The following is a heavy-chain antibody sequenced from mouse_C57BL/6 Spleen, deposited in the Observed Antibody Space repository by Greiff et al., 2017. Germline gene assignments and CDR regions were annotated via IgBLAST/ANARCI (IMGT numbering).Heavy chain of an antibody. J-gene: IGHJ2*01. CDR2: INPYNGGT. CDR1: GYTFTDYY. V-gene: IGHV1-19*01. CDR3: ARERNYEDY. Sequence: EVKLVESGPVLVKPGASVKMSCKASGYTFTDYYMNWVKQSHGKSLEWIGVINPYNGGTSYNQKFKGKATLTVDKSSSTAYMELNSLTSEDSAVYYCARERNYEDYWGQGTTLTVSS. D-gene: IGHD2-4*01.